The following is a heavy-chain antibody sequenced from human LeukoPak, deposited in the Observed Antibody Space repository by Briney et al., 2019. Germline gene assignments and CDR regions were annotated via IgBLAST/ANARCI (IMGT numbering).Heavy chain of an antibody. Sequence: GGSLRLSCAASGFTVSSNYMSWVRQAPGKGLEWVSIIYSGGSTFYADSVKGRFTISRDNSKDTLYLQMNSLRAEDTAVYYCARGGSYLSAFDTWGQGTMVTVSS. J-gene: IGHJ3*02. CDR2: IYSGGST. D-gene: IGHD1-26*01. CDR1: GFTVSSNY. CDR3: ARGGSYLSAFDT. V-gene: IGHV3-53*01.